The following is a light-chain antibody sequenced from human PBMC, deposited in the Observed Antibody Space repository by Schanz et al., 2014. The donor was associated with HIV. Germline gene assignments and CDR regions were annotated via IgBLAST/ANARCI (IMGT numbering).Light chain of an antibody. V-gene: IGLV1-40*01. CDR2: GNG. CDR1: SSNIGAGYH. J-gene: IGLJ3*02. CDR3: QSYDSSLRASV. Sequence: QSVLTQPPSVSGAPGQRVTISCTGSSSNIGAGYHVHWYQQPPGTAPKLLISGNGNRPSGVPDRFSVSKSGTSASLAITGLQAEDEADYYCQSYDSSLRASVFGGGTKLTVL.